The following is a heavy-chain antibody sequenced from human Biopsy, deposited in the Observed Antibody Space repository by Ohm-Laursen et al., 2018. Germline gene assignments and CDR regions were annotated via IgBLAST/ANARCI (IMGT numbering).Heavy chain of an antibody. V-gene: IGHV4-61*01. CDR2: IYDRGSTA. CDR1: GDSVSSGSFY. D-gene: IGHD6-19*01. Sequence: PSETLSLTWPVSGDSVSSGSFYWTWIRQPPGQGLEYIGYIYDRGSTANYNPSLESRVTMSVDMPKNQFSLKLSSVTAADTAIYYCARGMRSSGWPYFDSWGQGTLVTVSS. J-gene: IGHJ4*02. CDR3: ARGMRSSGWPYFDS.